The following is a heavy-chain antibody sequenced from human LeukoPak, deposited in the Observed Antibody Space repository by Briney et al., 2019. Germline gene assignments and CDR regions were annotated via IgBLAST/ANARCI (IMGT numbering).Heavy chain of an antibody. CDR2: IYTSGST. Sequence: SETLSLTCTVSGGSISSYYWSWIRQPAGKGLEWVGRIYTSGSTNYNPSLKSRVTMSVDTSKNQFSLKLSSVTDADTAVYYCARVGYGDYEGDHYFDYWGQGTLVTVSS. CDR3: ARVGYGDYEGDHYFDY. J-gene: IGHJ4*02. D-gene: IGHD4-17*01. V-gene: IGHV4-4*07. CDR1: GGSISSYY.